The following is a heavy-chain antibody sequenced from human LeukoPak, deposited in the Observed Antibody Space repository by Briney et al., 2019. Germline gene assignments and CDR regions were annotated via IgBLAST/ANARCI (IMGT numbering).Heavy chain of an antibody. D-gene: IGHD3-22*01. CDR1: GFTFSDHY. Sequence: GGSLRLSCAASGFTFSDHYMDWVRQAPGRGLEWVARTRNKANSHTTEYAASVKGRFTISRDDSKNSLYLQMDSLRAEDTAVYYCAKSYQGYCFDYWGQGTLVTVSS. CDR2: TRNKANSHTT. CDR3: AKSYQGYCFDY. V-gene: IGHV3-72*01. J-gene: IGHJ4*02.